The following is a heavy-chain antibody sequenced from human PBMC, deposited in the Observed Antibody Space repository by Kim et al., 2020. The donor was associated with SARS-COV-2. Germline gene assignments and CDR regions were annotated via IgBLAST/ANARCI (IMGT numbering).Heavy chain of an antibody. D-gene: IGHD6-19*01. CDR2: IYYSGST. CDR3: AREGYSSGSAKGGYGMDV. V-gene: IGHV4-39*02. J-gene: IGHJ6*02. Sequence: SETLSLTCTVSGGSISSSSYYWGWIRQPPGKGLEWIGSIYYSGSTYYNPSLKSRVTISVDTSKNQFSLKLSSVTAADTAVYYCAREGYSSGSAKGGYGMDVWGQGTTVTVSS. CDR1: GGSISSSSYY.